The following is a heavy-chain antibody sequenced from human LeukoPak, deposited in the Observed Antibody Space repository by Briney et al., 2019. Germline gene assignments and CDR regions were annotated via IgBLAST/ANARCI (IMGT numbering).Heavy chain of an antibody. CDR2: IYTSGST. Sequence: SETLSLTCTVSGGSISSYYWSWIRQPAGKGLEWIGRIYTSGSTNYNPSLKSRVTMSVDTSKNQFSLKLSSVTAADTAVYYCARDSGVWGSSTSSNWFDPWGQGTLVTVSS. D-gene: IGHD2-2*01. CDR3: ARDSGVWGSSTSSNWFDP. CDR1: GGSISSYY. J-gene: IGHJ5*02. V-gene: IGHV4-4*07.